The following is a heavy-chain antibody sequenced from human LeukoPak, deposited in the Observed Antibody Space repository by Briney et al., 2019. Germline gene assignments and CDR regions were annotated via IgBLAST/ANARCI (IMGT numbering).Heavy chain of an antibody. J-gene: IGHJ6*02. CDR2: IRSEANNYAT. CDR3: TRIAAEYFYYGMDV. Sequence: GGSLRGSCAASGFTFSGSAMHWVRQASGERLEWVGRIRSEANNYATAYAASVKGRFTISRDDSKNTAYLQMNSLKTEDTAVYYCTRIAAEYFYYGMDVWGQGTTVTVSS. D-gene: IGHD6-13*01. V-gene: IGHV3-73*01. CDR1: GFTFSGSA.